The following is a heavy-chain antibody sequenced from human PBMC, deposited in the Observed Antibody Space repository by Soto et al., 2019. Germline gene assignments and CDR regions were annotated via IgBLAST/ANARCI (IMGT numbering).Heavy chain of an antibody. J-gene: IGHJ4*02. D-gene: IGHD1-26*01. CDR3: AKGGNLATEVGGY. CDR1: GFTFDDYA. V-gene: IGHV3-9*03. Sequence: EVQLVESGGGLVQPGRSLRLSCAASGFTFDDYAMHWVRQAPGKGLEWVSGISWNSGSIGYAESVKGRFTISRDNAKNCLYRQMNGLRAEDMALYYCAKGGNLATEVGGYWGQGTLVTVSS. CDR2: ISWNSGSI.